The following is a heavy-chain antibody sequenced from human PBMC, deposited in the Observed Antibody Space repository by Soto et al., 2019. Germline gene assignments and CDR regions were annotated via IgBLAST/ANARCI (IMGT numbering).Heavy chain of an antibody. CDR1: GGPSSGYF. D-gene: IGHD3-22*01. CDR3: ATYFYDGRGFDFDF. V-gene: IGHV4-34*01. J-gene: IGHJ4*02. Sequence: TSETLSLTCAVYGGPSSGYFWSWVRQPPGKGLEWIGHITHTGSTNYKPSLKSRVTISLDTSRNHFSLKLTSVTAADTAVYYCATYFYDGRGFDFDFWSQGTLVTVSS. CDR2: ITHTGST.